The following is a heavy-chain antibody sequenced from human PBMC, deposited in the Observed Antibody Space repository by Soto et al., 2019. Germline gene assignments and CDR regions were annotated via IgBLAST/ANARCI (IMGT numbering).Heavy chain of an antibody. V-gene: IGHV1-3*01. Sequence: SVRVSCRAAGCTFPSYAIHWLRQAPGQRLEWMGWINAGKGNTKYSQKFQGRVTITRDTSASTAYMEVSSLRSEDTAVYYCARAIDCSSTRCYPGYYYMDVWGKGTTVTVSS. J-gene: IGHJ6*03. CDR1: GCTFPSYA. CDR3: ARAIDCSSTRCYPGYYYMDV. CDR2: INAGKGNT. D-gene: IGHD2-2*01.